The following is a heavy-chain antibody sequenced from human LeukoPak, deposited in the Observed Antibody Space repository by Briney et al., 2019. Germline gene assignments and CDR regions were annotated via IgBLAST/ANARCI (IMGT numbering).Heavy chain of an antibody. V-gene: IGHV1-8*01. D-gene: IGHD1-14*01. CDR2: MNPNSGNT. CDR3: ARDYPHRGFYYYGMDV. Sequence: ASVKVSCKASGYTFTSYDINWVRQATGQGLEWMGWMNPNSGNTGYAQKFQGRVTMTRNTSISTAYMELSSLRSEDTAVHYCARDYPHRGFYYYGMDVWGQGTTVTVSS. J-gene: IGHJ6*02. CDR1: GYTFTSYD.